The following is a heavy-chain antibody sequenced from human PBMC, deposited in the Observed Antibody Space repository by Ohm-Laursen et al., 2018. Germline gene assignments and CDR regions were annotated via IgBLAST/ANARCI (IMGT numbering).Heavy chain of an antibody. D-gene: IGHD6-13*01. J-gene: IGHJ4*02. CDR2: ISWDGDNT. Sequence: SLRLSCTASGFDFDDYAMHWVRQAPGKGLEWVSLISWDGDNTYYTDSVKGRFTISRDNSKNSVYLQMNSLRTEDTALYYCAKDFSGGSWKYFDYWGQGTLVIVSS. CDR3: AKDFSGGSWKYFDY. CDR1: GFDFDDYA. V-gene: IGHV3-43D*04.